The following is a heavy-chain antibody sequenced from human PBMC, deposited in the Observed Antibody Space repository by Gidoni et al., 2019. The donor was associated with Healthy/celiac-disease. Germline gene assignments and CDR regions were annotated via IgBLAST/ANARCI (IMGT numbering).Heavy chain of an antibody. CDR1: GFTFDDYA. CDR3: AKGAGRVSGYSPFDAFDI. V-gene: IGHV3-9*01. Sequence: EVQLVESGGGLVQPGRSLRLSCAASGFTFDDYAMHWVRQAPGKGLEWVSGISWNSGSIGYADSVKGRFTISRDNAKNSLYLQMNSLRAEDTALYYCAKGAGRVSGYSPFDAFDIWGQGTMVTVSS. CDR2: ISWNSGSI. D-gene: IGHD3-22*01. J-gene: IGHJ3*02.